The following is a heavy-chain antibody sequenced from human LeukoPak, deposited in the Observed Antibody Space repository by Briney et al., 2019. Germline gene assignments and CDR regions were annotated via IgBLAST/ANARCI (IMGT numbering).Heavy chain of an antibody. CDR3: ARGAGWYDN. V-gene: IGHV4-59*01. Sequence: SETLSLTCTVSGGSISSYYWSWIRQPAGKGLEWIAYIRYSGTTNYNPSLKSRVTISLDTSKNQFSLKLTSVTAADTAVYYCARGAGWYDNWGQGTLVTVSS. CDR1: GGSISSYY. J-gene: IGHJ4*02. CDR2: IRYSGTT. D-gene: IGHD6-19*01.